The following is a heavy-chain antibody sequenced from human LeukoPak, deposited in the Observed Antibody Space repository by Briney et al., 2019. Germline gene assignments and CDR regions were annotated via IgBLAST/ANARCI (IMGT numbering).Heavy chain of an antibody. D-gene: IGHD2-21*02. CDR1: GFPFSTFP. V-gene: IGHV3-23*01. CDR3: TKGGHGDY. CDR2: LSGDGSDT. J-gene: IGHJ4*02. Sequence: GGSLRLSCQASGFPFSTFPMSWVRQAPGKGLEWVSTLSGDGSDTYYADSVKGRFTISRDTSKNTLFLQMNGLRADDTAIYYCTKGGHGDYWGQGTMVTVSS.